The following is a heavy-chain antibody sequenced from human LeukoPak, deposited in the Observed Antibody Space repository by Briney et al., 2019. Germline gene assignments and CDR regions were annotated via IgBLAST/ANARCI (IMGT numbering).Heavy chain of an antibody. CDR3: ARLPRSRSGYSFDY. D-gene: IGHD3-22*01. V-gene: IGHV4-39*07. CDR2: IYYSGSA. CDR1: GGSISSSSYY. J-gene: IGHJ4*02. Sequence: SETLSLTCTVSGGSISSSSYYWGWIRQPPGKGLEWIGNIYYSGSAYYNPSLKSRVTISVDTSKNQFSLKLSSVTAADTAVYYCARLPRSRSGYSFDYWGQGTLVTVSS.